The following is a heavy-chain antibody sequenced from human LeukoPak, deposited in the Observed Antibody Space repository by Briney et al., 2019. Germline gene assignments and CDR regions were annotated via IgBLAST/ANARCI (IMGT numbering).Heavy chain of an antibody. V-gene: IGHV3-23*01. D-gene: IGHD6-19*01. Sequence: GGSLRLSCAASGFTFNTFAMNWVRQVPGKGLEWVSGIGASGSNTYYADSVKGRFTTSRDNSKNALYLQMNSLRAEDTAVYYCAKRLTVVGTSPWTDWGQGTLVTVSS. CDR2: IGASGSNT. CDR3: AKRLTVVGTSPWTD. J-gene: IGHJ4*02. CDR1: GFTFNTFA.